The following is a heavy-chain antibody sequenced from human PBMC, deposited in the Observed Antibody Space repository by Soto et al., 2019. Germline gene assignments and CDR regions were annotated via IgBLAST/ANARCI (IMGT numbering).Heavy chain of an antibody. D-gene: IGHD3-9*01. CDR1: GYTFTGYY. Sequence: ASVKVSCKASGYTFTGYYMHWVRQAPGQGLEWMGWINPNSGGTNYAQKFQGWVTMTRDTSISTAYMELSRLRSDDTAVYYCARGRYFDWCMDVWGQGTTVTVSS. J-gene: IGHJ6*02. V-gene: IGHV1-2*04. CDR3: ARGRYFDWCMDV. CDR2: INPNSGGT.